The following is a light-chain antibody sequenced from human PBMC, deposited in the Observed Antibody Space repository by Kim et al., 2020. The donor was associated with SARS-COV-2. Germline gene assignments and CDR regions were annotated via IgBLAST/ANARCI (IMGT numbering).Light chain of an antibody. J-gene: IGLJ7*01. CDR1: RSNIGNNY. CDR3: GTWDSSLSAAV. CDR2: DNN. V-gene: IGLV1-51*01. Sequence: QSVLTQPPSMSAAPGQKVTISCSGRRSNIGNNYVSWYQQLPGAAPKLLIFDNNQRPSGIPDRFSGSKSGTSATLGITGLQTGDEADYYCGTWDSSLSAAVFGGGTKVTVL.